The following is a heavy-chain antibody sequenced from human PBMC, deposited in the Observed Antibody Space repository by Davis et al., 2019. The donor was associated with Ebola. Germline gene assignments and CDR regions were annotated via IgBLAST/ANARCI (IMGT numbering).Heavy chain of an antibody. J-gene: IGHJ4*02. CDR2: IYTTGST. Sequence: SETLSLTCTVSGGSITSGSYYWYWIRQPAGKGLEWLGHIYTTGSTNYNPSLKSRVTMSVDTSKNQFSLDLSSVTAADTAVYYCARPTYYYDSSGYYLGYWGQGTLVTVSS. D-gene: IGHD3-22*01. CDR3: ARPTYYYDSSGYYLGY. V-gene: IGHV4-61*09. CDR1: GGSITSGSYY.